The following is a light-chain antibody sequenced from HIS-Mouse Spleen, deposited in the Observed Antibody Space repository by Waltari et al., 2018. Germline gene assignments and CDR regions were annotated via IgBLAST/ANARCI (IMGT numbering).Light chain of an antibody. J-gene: IGLJ3*02. CDR3: CSYAGSYTWV. CDR2: STN. CDR1: SGSVSTWYY. V-gene: IGLV8-61*01. Sequence: QTVVTQEPSFSVSPGGPVTLTCGLSSGSVSTWYYPSWYQQTPGQAPRTLIYSTNTRSSGVPDRFSGSKSGNTASLTISGLQAEDEADYYCCSYAGSYTWVFGGGTKLTVL.